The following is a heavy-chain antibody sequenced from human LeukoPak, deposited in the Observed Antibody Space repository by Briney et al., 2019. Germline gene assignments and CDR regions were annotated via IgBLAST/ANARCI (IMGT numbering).Heavy chain of an antibody. V-gene: IGHV4-59*10. CDR3: ATWGYCSSTSCYTYYYYMDV. D-gene: IGHD2-2*02. Sequence: SETLSLTCAVYGGSFSGYYWSWIRQPAGKGLEWIGRIYTSGSTNYNPSLKSRVTISVDKSKNQFSLKLSSVTAADTAVYYCATWGYCSSTSCYTYYYYMDVWGKGTTVTVSS. J-gene: IGHJ6*03. CDR2: IYTSGST. CDR1: GGSFSGYY.